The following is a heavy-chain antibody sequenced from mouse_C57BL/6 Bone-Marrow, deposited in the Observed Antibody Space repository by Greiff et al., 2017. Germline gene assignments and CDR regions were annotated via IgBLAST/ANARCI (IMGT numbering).Heavy chain of an antibody. J-gene: IGHJ3*01. CDR3: ARGGSFAY. CDR1: GYTFTSYN. Sequence: LQQSGAELVRPGASVKMSCKASGYTFTSYNMHWVKQTPGQGLEWIGAIYPVNGYTSYNQKLKGKATLTVDKSSSTAYMQLSSLTSEDSAVYFCARGGSFAYWGQGTLVTVSA. V-gene: IGHV1-12*01. CDR2: IYPVNGYT.